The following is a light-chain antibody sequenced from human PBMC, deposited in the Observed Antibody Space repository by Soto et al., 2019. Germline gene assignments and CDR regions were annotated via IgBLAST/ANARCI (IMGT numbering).Light chain of an antibody. V-gene: IGKV1-12*01. CDR3: QQANSFPFT. CDR2: AAS. Sequence: DIQMTQSPSSVSASVGDRVTITCRASQAISRSLAWYQQKPGEAPKLLIYAASILQSGVPSRFSVSGSGTDFTLTITRLQPEDFASYYCQQANSFPFTFGPGTKV. CDR1: QAISRS. J-gene: IGKJ3*01.